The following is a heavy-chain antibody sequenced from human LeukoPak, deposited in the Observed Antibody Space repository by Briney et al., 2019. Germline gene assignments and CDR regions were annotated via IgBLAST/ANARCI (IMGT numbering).Heavy chain of an antibody. CDR2: ISSGSTI. D-gene: IGHD6-19*01. CDR1: GVTFSSYE. Sequence: GSLRLSSAASGVTFSSYEMNGVRQAPGKGLEWVSYISSGSTIYDADSVKGRFTMSRDNSKNSLYLQMHSLRAEDTAVYYCARESIAVAGALFDYWGQGTLVTVSS. V-gene: IGHV3-48*03. CDR3: ARESIAVAGALFDY. J-gene: IGHJ4*02.